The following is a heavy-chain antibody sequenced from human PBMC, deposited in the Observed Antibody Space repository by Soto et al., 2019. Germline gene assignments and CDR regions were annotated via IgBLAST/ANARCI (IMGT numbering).Heavy chain of an antibody. CDR1: GYTHTELS. V-gene: IGHV1-24*01. CDR2: FDPEYGET. CDR3: ATRGARGRENAASDI. D-gene: IGHD1-26*01. J-gene: IGHJ3*02. Sequence: ASVKVSCKVSGYTHTELSMHWVRQAPGKGLEWMGGFDPEYGETIYAQKFQGRVTMTEDTSTDTAYMELSSLRSEDTAVYYCATRGARGRENAASDICGQGTMAPVSS.